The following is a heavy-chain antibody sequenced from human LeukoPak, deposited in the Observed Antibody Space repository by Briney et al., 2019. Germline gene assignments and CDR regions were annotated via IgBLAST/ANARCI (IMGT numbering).Heavy chain of an antibody. J-gene: IGHJ4*02. D-gene: IGHD4-17*01. CDR2: ISAYNGNT. CDR1: GYTFTSYG. Sequence: ASVKVSCKXSGYTFTSYGISWVRQAPGQGLERMGWISAYNGNTNYAQKLQGRVTMTTDTSTSTAYMELRSLRSDDTAVYYCARAVGDYGDYPVNYWGQGTLVTVSS. V-gene: IGHV1-18*01. CDR3: ARAVGDYGDYPVNY.